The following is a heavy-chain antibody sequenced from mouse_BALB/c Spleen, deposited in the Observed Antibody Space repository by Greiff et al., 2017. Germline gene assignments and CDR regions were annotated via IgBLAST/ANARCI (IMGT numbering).Heavy chain of an antibody. CDR1: GFTFSSYA. V-gene: IGHV5-6-5*01. D-gene: IGHD2-1*01. Sequence: EVQRVESGGGLVKPGGSLKLSCAASGFTFSSYAMSWVRQTPEKRLEWVASISSGGSTYYPDSVKGRFTISRDNARNILYLQMSSLRSEDTAMYYCARVYYGNYVGYWGQGTTLTVSS. J-gene: IGHJ2*01. CDR3: ARVYYGNYVGY. CDR2: ISSGGST.